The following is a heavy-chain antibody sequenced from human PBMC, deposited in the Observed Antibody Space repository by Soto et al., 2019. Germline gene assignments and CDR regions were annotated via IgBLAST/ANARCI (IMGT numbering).Heavy chain of an antibody. CDR1: GDTFTDYY. CDR2: VNPSGGHT. J-gene: IGHJ4*02. CDR3: ARGGHVVVVTAALDY. V-gene: IGHV1-46*01. D-gene: IGHD2-21*02. Sequence: QVQLMQSGAEVKKPGASVKVSCKASGDTFTDYYIHWVRQAPGQGLEWMGTVNPSGGHTTYAQHSRGRVTMPRDTSTSTLYMELTSLTSDDTAIYYCARGGHVVVVTAALDYWGQGTLVTVSS.